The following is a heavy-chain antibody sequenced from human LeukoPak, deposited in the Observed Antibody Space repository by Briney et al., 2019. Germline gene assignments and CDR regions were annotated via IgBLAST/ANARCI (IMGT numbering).Heavy chain of an antibody. D-gene: IGHD3-10*01. J-gene: IGHJ5*02. V-gene: IGHV3-23*01. CDR1: GFTFSSYA. CDR3: AKDRWFGELDWFDP. CDR2: ISGSGAST. Sequence: GGSLRLSCAASGFTFSSYAMSWVRQAPGKGLEWVSTISGSGASTYYADSVKGRFTISRDNSKKTLYLQMNSLRAEDTAVYYCAKDRWFGELDWFDPWGQGTLVTVSS.